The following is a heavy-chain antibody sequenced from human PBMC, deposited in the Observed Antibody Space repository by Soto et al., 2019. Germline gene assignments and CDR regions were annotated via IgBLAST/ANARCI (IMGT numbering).Heavy chain of an antibody. CDR1: GGSFSGYY. J-gene: IGHJ4*02. D-gene: IGHD1-1*01. CDR3: ARVHNWYLQPYFDY. CDR2: INHSGST. V-gene: IGHV4-34*01. Sequence: QVQLQQWGAGLLKPSETLSLTCAVYGGSFSGYYWSWIRQPPGKGLEWIGEINHSGSTNYNPSLKSRVTMSVDTSKNQFSLKLISVTAANTAVYYCARVHNWYLQPYFDYWGQGTLVTVSS.